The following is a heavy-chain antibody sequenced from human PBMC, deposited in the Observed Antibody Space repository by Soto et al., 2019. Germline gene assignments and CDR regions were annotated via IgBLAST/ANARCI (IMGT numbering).Heavy chain of an antibody. CDR3: ARGFSAGKGSQPDL. CDR1: GFTFSNYA. CDR2: LNGSGGST. Sequence: GGSLRLSCAASGFTFSNYAMTWVRQAPGKGLEWVSGLNGSGGSTSSADSVKGRFAISRDNSKNTLYLQMNNLRDGDTAVYYCARGFSAGKGSQPDLWGQGTLVSVS. J-gene: IGHJ5*02. D-gene: IGHD2-2*01. V-gene: IGHV3-23*01.